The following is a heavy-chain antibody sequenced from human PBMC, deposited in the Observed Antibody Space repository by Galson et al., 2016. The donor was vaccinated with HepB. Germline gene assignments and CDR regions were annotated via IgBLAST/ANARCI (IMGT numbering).Heavy chain of an antibody. J-gene: IGHJ6*04. Sequence: SLRLSCAASGFTFSDYYMSWIRQAPGKGLEWVSYITSSGGPIYYADSVRGRFTVSGDNANNSLYLQMNSLRAEDTAVYYCARCGTGTTPGYYCLDVGGKGTTVTVSS. CDR2: ITSSGGPI. D-gene: IGHD1-7*01. CDR3: ARCGTGTTPGYYCLDV. V-gene: IGHV3-11*01. CDR1: GFTFSDYY.